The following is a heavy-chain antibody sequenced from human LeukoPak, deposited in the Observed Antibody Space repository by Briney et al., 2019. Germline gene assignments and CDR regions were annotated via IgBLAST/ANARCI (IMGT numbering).Heavy chain of an antibody. CDR3: ARGATDYYDSSGYYIDDAFDI. Sequence: PGGSLRLSCAASGFTFSSYWMSWVRQAPGKGLEWVANIKQDGSEKYYVDSVKGRFTISRDNAKDSLYLQMNSLRAEDTAVCYCARGATDYYDSSGYYIDDAFDIWGQGTMVTVSS. D-gene: IGHD3-22*01. V-gene: IGHV3-7*04. J-gene: IGHJ3*02. CDR2: IKQDGSEK. CDR1: GFTFSSYW.